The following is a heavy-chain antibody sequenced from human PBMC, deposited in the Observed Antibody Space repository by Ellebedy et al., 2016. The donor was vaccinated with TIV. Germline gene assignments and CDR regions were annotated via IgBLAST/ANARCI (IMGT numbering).Heavy chain of an antibody. CDR1: GFTFSSYS. V-gene: IGHV3-21*01. J-gene: IGHJ4*02. D-gene: IGHD3-10*01. Sequence: GGSLRLXXAASGFTFSSYSMNWVRQAPGKGLEWVSSISSSSSYIYYADSVKGRFTISRDNAKNSLYLQMNSLRAEDTAVYYCAGYYYGSGSYYNAHYWGQGTLVTVSS. CDR3: AGYYYGSGSYYNAHY. CDR2: ISSSSSYI.